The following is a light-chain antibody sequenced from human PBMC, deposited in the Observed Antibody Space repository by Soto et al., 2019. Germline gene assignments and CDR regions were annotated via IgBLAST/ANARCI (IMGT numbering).Light chain of an antibody. Sequence: DIVLTQSPSTLSLSPGESATLACRASQRFXNNLGWYQQKPGQAPRVLIXGGSMRATGIPARFXGSGSGTEFTLTISSLHSEYLAVYYCQQYMNRPTRTFGEGTRLEIK. CDR1: QRFXNN. J-gene: IGKJ5*01. CDR3: QQYMNRPTRT. V-gene: IGKV3-15*01. CDR2: GGS.